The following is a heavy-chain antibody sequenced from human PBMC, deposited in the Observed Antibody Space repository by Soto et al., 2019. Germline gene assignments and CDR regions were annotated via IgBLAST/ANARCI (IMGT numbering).Heavy chain of an antibody. V-gene: IGHV1-18*01. Sequence: ASVKVSCKASGYTFTSYGISWVRQAPGQGLEWMGWISAYNGNTNYAQKLQGRVTMTTDTSTSTAYMELRSLRSDDTAVYYCARAPTYGSGSYYYYYYGMDVWGQGTTVTVSS. CDR2: ISAYNGNT. D-gene: IGHD3-10*01. CDR1: GYTFTSYG. CDR3: ARAPTYGSGSYYYYYYGMDV. J-gene: IGHJ6*02.